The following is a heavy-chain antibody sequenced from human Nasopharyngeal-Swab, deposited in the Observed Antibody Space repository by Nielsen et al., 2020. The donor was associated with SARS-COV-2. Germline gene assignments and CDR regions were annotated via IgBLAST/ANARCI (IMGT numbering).Heavy chain of an antibody. CDR1: GFTFSSYG. Sequence: GESLKISYAASGFTFSSYGMHWVRQAPGKGLEWVAVIWYDGSNKYYADSVKGRFTISRDNSKNTLYLQMNSLRAEDTAVYYCASLRFLEWLVFPPLDADAFDIWGQGTMVTVSS. D-gene: IGHD3-3*01. CDR3: ASLRFLEWLVFPPLDADAFDI. V-gene: IGHV3-33*01. CDR2: IWYDGSNK. J-gene: IGHJ3*02.